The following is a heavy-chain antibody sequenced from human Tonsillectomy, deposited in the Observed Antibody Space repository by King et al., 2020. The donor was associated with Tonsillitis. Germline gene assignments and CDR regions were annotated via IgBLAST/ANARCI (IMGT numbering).Heavy chain of an antibody. CDR3: ARDRHDILTGFCPFDY. CDR1: GFTFSGYE. J-gene: IGHJ4*02. Sequence: VQLVESGGGLVQPGGSLRLSCAASGFTFSGYEMNGVRQAPGKGLEWISYISSSGSTIYYADSVKGRFTISRDNAKNSLYLQMNSLRAEDTAVYYCARDRHDILTGFCPFDYWGQGTLVTVSS. CDR2: ISSSGSTI. D-gene: IGHD3-9*01. V-gene: IGHV3-48*03.